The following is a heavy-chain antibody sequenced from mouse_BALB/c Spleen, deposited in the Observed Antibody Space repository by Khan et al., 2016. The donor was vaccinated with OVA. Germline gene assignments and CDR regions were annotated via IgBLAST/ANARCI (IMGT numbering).Heavy chain of an antibody. CDR3: ARGGAVVARYAMDY. V-gene: IGHV14-3*02. CDR2: IDPANGNT. Sequence: EVQLQQSGAELVKPGASVKLSCTASGFNIKDTYMHWVKQRPEQGLEWIGRIDPANGNTKYDPKFQGKATITDDTSSNTAYLQLSSLTSEDTAVYYCARGGAVVARYAMDYWGQGTSVTVSS. D-gene: IGHD1-1*01. CDR1: GFNIKDTY. J-gene: IGHJ4*01.